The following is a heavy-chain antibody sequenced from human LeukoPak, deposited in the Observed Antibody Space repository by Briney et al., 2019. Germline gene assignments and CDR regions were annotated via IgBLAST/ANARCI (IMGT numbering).Heavy chain of an antibody. Sequence: LSCAAXGFTFSNYAMRWVRQAPGKGGEWVSAIFGRGSSTYYADSVKGGFTISRDNSKNTLYLQLNRLRAEDTAVYYCAKWGDYDILTGYYDSDYWGQGTLVTVSS. CDR2: IFGRGSST. CDR1: GFTFSNYA. J-gene: IGHJ4*02. V-gene: IGHV3-23*01. CDR3: AKWGDYDILTGYYDSDY. D-gene: IGHD3-9*01.